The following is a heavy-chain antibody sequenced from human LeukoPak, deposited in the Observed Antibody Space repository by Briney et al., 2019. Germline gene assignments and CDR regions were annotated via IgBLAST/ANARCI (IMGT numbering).Heavy chain of an antibody. D-gene: IGHD2-2*01. J-gene: IGHJ6*02. V-gene: IGHV4-59*12. CDR1: GGSISSYY. CDR3: ARTPHCSSTSCYYYYYGMDV. CDR2: IYYSGST. Sequence: KTSETLSLTCTVSGGSISSYYWSWIRQPPGKGLEWIGYIYYSGSTNYNPSLKSRVTMSVDTSKNQFSLKLSSVTAADTAVYYCARTPHCSSTSCYYYYYGMDVWGQGTTVTVSS.